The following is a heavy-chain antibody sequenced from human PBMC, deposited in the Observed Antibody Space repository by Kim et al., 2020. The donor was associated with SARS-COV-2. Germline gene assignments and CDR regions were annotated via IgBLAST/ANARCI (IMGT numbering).Heavy chain of an antibody. J-gene: IGHJ4*02. CDR3: TTDQGGYSYGYNY. V-gene: IGHV3-15*01. D-gene: IGHD5-18*01. Sequence: YAAPVKGRFTISRDDSKNTLYLQMNSLKTEDTAVYYCTTDQGGYSYGYNYWGQGTLVTVSS.